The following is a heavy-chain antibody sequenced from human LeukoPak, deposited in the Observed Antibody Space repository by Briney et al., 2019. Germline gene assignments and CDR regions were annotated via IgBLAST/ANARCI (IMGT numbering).Heavy chain of an antibody. CDR1: GFTFSSFA. V-gene: IGHV3-23*01. Sequence: PEGSLRLSCAASGFTFSSFAMSWVRQAPGKGLEWVSGISGSGGSTYYADSVKGRFIVSRDNSKNTLYLQMDRLRVDDTAVYYCTKDGLRGYDFDFWGPGTLVTVSS. CDR2: ISGSGGST. D-gene: IGHD5-12*01. CDR3: TKDGLRGYDFDF. J-gene: IGHJ5*01.